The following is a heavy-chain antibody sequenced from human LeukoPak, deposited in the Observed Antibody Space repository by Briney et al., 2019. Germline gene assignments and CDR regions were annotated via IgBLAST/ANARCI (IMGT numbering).Heavy chain of an antibody. Sequence: PGGSLRLSCAASGFTFSSYELNWVRQTPGKGLEWVSYISSSGSSIYYADSVKGRFTISRDNAKNSLCLRMNSLRAEDTAVYYCARQYYYDTSGYDAFDIWGQGTMVTVSS. V-gene: IGHV3-48*03. CDR1: GFTFSSYE. J-gene: IGHJ3*02. D-gene: IGHD3-22*01. CDR2: ISSSGSSI. CDR3: ARQYYYDTSGYDAFDI.